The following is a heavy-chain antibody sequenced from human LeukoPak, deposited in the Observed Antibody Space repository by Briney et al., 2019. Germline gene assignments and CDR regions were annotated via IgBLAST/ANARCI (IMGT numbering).Heavy chain of an antibody. CDR1: GGSIINYY. Sequence: ASETLSLTCTVSGGSIINYYWSWIRQPPGKGLEWIRYVYYTGSTNYNPSLKSRVTISVDKSKNQFSLKLSSVTAADTAVYYCARVQIGYSYGLFDYWGQGTLVTVSS. D-gene: IGHD5-18*01. J-gene: IGHJ4*02. CDR2: VYYTGST. CDR3: ARVQIGYSYGLFDY. V-gene: IGHV4-59*01.